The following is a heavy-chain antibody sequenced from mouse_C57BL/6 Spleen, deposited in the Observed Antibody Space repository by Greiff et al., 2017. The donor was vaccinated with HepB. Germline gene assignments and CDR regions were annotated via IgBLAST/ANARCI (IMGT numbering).Heavy chain of an antibody. J-gene: IGHJ2*01. Sequence: QVQLQQPGAELVRPGPSVKLSCKASGYTFTSYWMHWVKQRPGQGLEWIGVIDPSDSYTNYNQKFKGKATLTVDTSSSTAYMQLSSLTSEDSAVYYCARWGGDYWGQGTTLTVSS. CDR1: GYTFTSYW. CDR3: ARWGGDY. CDR2: IDPSDSYT. V-gene: IGHV1-59*01.